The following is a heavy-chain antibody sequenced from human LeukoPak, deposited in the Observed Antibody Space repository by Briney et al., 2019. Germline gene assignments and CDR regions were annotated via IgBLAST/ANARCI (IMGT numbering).Heavy chain of an antibody. CDR3: AKDLLAVAGTEWYFDL. Sequence: GGSLRLSCAASGFTFSSYWMSWVRQAPGKGLEWVANIKQDGSEKYYVDSVKGRFTISRDNSKNTLYLQMNSLRAEDTAVYYCAKDLLAVAGTEWYFDLWGRGTLVTVSS. V-gene: IGHV3-7*03. CDR2: IKQDGSEK. CDR1: GFTFSSYW. J-gene: IGHJ2*01. D-gene: IGHD6-19*01.